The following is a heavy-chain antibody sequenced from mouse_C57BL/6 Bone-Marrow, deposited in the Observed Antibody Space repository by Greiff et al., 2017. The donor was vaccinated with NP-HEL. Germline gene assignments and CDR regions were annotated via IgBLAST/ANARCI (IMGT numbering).Heavy chain of an antibody. CDR1: GFNIKDDY. CDR2: IDPENGDT. D-gene: IGHD1-1*01. Sequence: EVQLQQSGAELVRPGASVKLSCTASGFNIKDDYMHWVKQRPEQGLEWIGWIDPENGDTEYASKFQGKATITADTSSNTAYLQLSSLTSEDTAVYYCTPHYYGSSPVDYWGQGTSVTVSS. V-gene: IGHV14-4*01. J-gene: IGHJ4*01. CDR3: TPHYYGSSPVDY.